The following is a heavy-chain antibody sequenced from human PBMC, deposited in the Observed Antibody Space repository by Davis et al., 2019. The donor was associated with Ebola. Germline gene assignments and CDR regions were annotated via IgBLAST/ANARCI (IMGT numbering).Heavy chain of an antibody. CDR1: GYTFTSYG. CDR2: INAGNGNT. CDR3: ARVRGYCSSTSCYTYWFDP. J-gene: IGHJ5*02. D-gene: IGHD2-2*02. Sequence: ASVKVSCKASGYTFTSYGISWVRQAPGQRLEWMGWINAGNGNTKYSQKFQGRVTITRDTSASTAYMELSSLRSEDTAVYYCARVRGYCSSTSCYTYWFDPWGQGTLVTVSS. V-gene: IGHV1-3*01.